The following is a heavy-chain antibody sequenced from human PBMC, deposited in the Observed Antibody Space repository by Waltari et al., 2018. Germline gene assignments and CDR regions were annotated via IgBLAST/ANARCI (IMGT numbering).Heavy chain of an antibody. CDR3: ARNSKDRRSDGGLDY. D-gene: IGHD3-16*01. CDR2: SNREGSST. Sequence: WVRQAPGKGLVWASRSNREGSSTSYADFVKGRFTISRDNAKNTLYLQMNSLRAEDTAVYYCARNSKDRRSDGGLDYWGQGTLVTVSS. V-gene: IGHV3-74*01. J-gene: IGHJ4*02.